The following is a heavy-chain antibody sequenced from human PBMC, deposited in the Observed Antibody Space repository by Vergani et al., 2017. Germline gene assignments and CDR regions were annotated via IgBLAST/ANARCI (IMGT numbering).Heavy chain of an antibody. CDR3: ARGRRGFDY. J-gene: IGHJ4*02. V-gene: IGHV3-9*01. CDR2: ISWNSGSI. Sequence: EVQLLESGGGLVQPGGSLRLSCAASGFTFDDYAMHWVRQAPGKGLEWVSGISWNSGSIGYADSVKGRFTISRDNAKNSLYLQMNSLRAEDTAVYYCARGRRGFDYWGQGTLVTVSS. CDR1: GFTFDDYA.